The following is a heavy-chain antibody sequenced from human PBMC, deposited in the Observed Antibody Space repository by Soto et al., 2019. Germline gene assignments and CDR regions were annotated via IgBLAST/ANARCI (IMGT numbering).Heavy chain of an antibody. CDR1: GGTFSSYS. Sequence: QVQLVQSGAEVKKPGSSVKVSCKASGGTFSSYSINWVRQALGQGLEWMGEIIPIFGTANYAQKFQGRVTITAYEATSTAYMELSSLRSEDTAVYYCARDGGRHSGGSDYWGQGTLVTVSS. D-gene: IGHD1-26*01. V-gene: IGHV1-69*01. CDR2: IIPIFGTA. CDR3: ARDGGRHSGGSDY. J-gene: IGHJ4*02.